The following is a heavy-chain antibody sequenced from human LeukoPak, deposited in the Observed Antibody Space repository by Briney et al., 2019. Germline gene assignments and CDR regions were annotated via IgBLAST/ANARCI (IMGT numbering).Heavy chain of an antibody. V-gene: IGHV3-23*01. CDR1: GFTFVNYA. J-gene: IGHJ4*02. CDR3: AKARLSTGWAYNDY. Sequence: PGGSLRLSCAASGFTFVNYAMSWVRQAPGKGLEWVSADVGNGGTTFYADSVKGRFTISRDNSKNTVYLHINSLRGEDTAVYYCAKARLSTGWAYNDYWGQGTLVTVSS. D-gene: IGHD6-19*01. CDR2: DVGNGGTT.